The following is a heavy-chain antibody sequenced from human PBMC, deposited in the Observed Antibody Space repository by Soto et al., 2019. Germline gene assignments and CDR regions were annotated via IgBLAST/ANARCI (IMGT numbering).Heavy chain of an antibody. CDR3: ARAQFYSGSGNYNTPMFAA. CDR2: MYHSGTF. J-gene: IGHJ5*02. V-gene: IGHV4-30-2*01. Sequence: FPILPVPCSLFCCSICAVGDRFLCIRQPPGGCLELIVYMYHSGTFLKSPSLKTRLTMSLDMSKNQFSLTLNSMTAADTAVYYCARAQFYSGSGNYNTPMFAAWRQGNLVTVTS. D-gene: IGHD3-10*01. CDR1: CCSICAVGDR.